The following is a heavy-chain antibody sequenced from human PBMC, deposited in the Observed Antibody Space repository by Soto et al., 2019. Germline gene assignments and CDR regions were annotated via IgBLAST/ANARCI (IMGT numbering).Heavy chain of an antibody. V-gene: IGHV4-61*01. Sequence: QVQLQESGPGLVKPSETLSLTCTVSGDSVSSGSYYWTWIRQPPGKGLEWLGYLYYTGTTNYNPSLKSRFTMSLDTSSNQFSLSLSSVTAADTAVYFCARTFCSTTSCQAHGMDVWGQGTSVTVSS. D-gene: IGHD2-2*01. CDR1: GDSVSSGSYY. CDR2: LYYTGTT. CDR3: ARTFCSTTSCQAHGMDV. J-gene: IGHJ6*02.